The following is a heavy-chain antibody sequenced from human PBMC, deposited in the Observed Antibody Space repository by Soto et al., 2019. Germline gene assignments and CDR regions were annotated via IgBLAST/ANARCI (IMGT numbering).Heavy chain of an antibody. D-gene: IGHD3-3*01. Sequence: GGSLRLSCGASGFTFSRYAMHWVRQAPGKGLEWVAVISYDGTNKYYADSVKGRFTISRDNSKYILSLQMNSLRPEDTAIYYCARDIDSSPVRWSGFFDYWGQGTLVTVSS. V-gene: IGHV3-30-3*01. CDR3: ARDIDSSPVRWSGFFDY. CDR1: GFTFSRYA. J-gene: IGHJ4*02. CDR2: ISYDGTNK.